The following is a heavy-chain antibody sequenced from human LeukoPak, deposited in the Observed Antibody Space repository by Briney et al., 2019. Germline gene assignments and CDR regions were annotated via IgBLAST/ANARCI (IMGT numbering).Heavy chain of an antibody. D-gene: IGHD2-2*01. V-gene: IGHV3-21*01. CDR3: ARLQYQLLLAFDI. CDR1: GFTFSSYS. J-gene: IGHJ3*02. CDR2: ISSSYI. Sequence: GGSLRLSCAASGFTFSSYSMNWVRQAPGKGLEWVSSISSSYIYYADSVKGRFTISRDNAKNSLYLQMNSLRAEDTAVYYCARLQYQLLLAFDIWGQGTMVTVSS.